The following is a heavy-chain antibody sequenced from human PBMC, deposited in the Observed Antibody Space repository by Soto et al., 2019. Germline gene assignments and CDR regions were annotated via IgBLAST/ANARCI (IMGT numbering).Heavy chain of an antibody. D-gene: IGHD3-22*01. CDR1: DYIFTTHC. CDR3: ARDGSYDNSGNWVGDSALDI. Sequence: APVKGSRKGSDYIFTTHCVSCVRQAPGQGFEWLGWISGYNDKTHYAQRFQGRVTMTADTSTSTSYMELRSLRSDDTAVYYCARDGSYDNSGNWVGDSALDIWG. CDR2: ISGYNDKT. J-gene: IGHJ3*02. V-gene: IGHV1-18*01.